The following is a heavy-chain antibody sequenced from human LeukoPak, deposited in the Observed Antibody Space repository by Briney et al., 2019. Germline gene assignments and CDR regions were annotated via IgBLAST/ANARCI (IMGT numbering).Heavy chain of an antibody. CDR3: AREAPTGYSSSWYYYYYYMDV. CDR2: MNPNSGNT. D-gene: IGHD6-13*01. Sequence: ASVKVSCKASGYTFTGYYMHWVRQAPGQGLEWMGWMNPNSGNTGYAQKFQGRVTMTRNTSISTAYMELSSLRSEDTAVYYCAREAPTGYSSSWYYYYYYMDVWGKGTTVTVSS. CDR1: GYTFTGYY. V-gene: IGHV1-8*02. J-gene: IGHJ6*03.